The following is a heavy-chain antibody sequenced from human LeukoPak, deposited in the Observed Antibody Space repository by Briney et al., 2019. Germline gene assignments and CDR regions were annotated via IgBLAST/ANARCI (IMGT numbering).Heavy chain of an antibody. J-gene: IGHJ4*02. CDR2: INPNSGGT. CDR1: GYTFTGYY. CDR3: ARGGGSGSYYNGYFDY. V-gene: IGHV1-2*02. Sequence: ASVKVSCKASGYTFTGYYMHWVRQAPGQGLEWMGWINPNSGGTNYAQKFQGRVTMTRDTSISTAYMELSRLRSDDTAVSYCARGGGSGSYYNGYFDYWGQGTLVTVSS. D-gene: IGHD3-10*01.